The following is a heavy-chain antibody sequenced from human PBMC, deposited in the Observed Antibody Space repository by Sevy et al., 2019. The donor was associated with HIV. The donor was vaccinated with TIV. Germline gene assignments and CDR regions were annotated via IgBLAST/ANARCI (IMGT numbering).Heavy chain of an antibody. CDR2: ISASAGST. CDR1: GFTFSTYA. CDR3: AKDRVSGTYHTGDFDY. D-gene: IGHD3-16*02. J-gene: IGHJ4*02. V-gene: IGHV3-23*01. Sequence: GGSLRLSCAASGFTFSTYAMTWVRQAPGKGLEWVSVISASAGSTYYSDSVKGRFTISRDNSKNTLYLQMNSLRAEDTTVYYCAKDRVSGTYHTGDFDYWGQGTLVTVSS.